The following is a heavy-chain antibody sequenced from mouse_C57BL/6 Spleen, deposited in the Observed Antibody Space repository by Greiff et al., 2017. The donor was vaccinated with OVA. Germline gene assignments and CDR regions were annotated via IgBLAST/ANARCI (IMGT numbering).Heavy chain of an antibody. CDR1: GFTFSSYA. CDR3: ARASGRTYYGSSPWYFDV. V-gene: IGHV5-4*03. CDR2: ISDGGSYT. J-gene: IGHJ1*03. Sequence: EVMLVESGGGLVKPGGSLKLSCAASGFTFSSYAMSWVRQTPEKRLEWVATISDGGSYTYYPDNVKGRFTISRDNAKNNLYLQMSHLKSEDTAMYYCARASGRTYYGSSPWYFDVWGTGTTVTVSS. D-gene: IGHD1-1*01.